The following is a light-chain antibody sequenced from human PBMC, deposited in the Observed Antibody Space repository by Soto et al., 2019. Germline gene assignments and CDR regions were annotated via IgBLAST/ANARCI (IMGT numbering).Light chain of an antibody. J-gene: IGLJ2*01. CDR2: DVT. Sequence: QSALTQPRSMSGSPGQSVTISCTGTNSDVGGYNYVSWYQQHPVKAPKLMIYDVTKRPSGVPDRVSGSKSGNTASLTISGLQAEDEGDYYCCSYAGSYASLFGGGTKLTVL. V-gene: IGLV2-11*01. CDR1: NSDVGGYNY. CDR3: CSYAGSYASL.